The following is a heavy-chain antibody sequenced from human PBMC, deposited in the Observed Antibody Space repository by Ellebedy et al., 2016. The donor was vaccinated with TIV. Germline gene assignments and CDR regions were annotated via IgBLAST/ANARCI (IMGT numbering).Heavy chain of an antibody. CDR2: ISAYNGNT. Sequence: AASVKVSCKASGYTFTSYGISWVRQAPGQGLEWMGWISAYNGNTNYAQKLQGRVTMTTDTSTSTAYMELRSLRSDDTAVYYCARLRVIAVAGTQIGPEVVDYWGQGTLVTVSS. J-gene: IGHJ4*02. D-gene: IGHD6-19*01. CDR1: GYTFTSYG. V-gene: IGHV1-18*04. CDR3: ARLRVIAVAGTQIGPEVVDY.